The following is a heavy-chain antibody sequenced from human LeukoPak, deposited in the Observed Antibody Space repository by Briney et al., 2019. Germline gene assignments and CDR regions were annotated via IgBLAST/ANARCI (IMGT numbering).Heavy chain of an antibody. CDR1: GGSISSYY. D-gene: IGHD3-16*01. J-gene: IGHJ5*02. V-gene: IGHV4-4*07. Sequence: SETLSLTCTVCGGSISSYYWSWIGQPICREGEGFGRIYNGGNTNYNPSLKSRVTMSVDTSKNQFSLKLSSVTAADTAVYYCARGSVITFGGVTQTGGNWFDPWGEGTLVTVSS. CDR2: IYNGGNT. CDR3: ARGSVITFGGVTQTGGNWFDP.